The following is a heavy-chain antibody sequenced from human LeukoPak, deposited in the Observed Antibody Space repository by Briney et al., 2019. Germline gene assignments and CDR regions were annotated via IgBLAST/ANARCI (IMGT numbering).Heavy chain of an antibody. CDR1: GYTFTSYY. D-gene: IGHD6-13*01. Sequence: ASVKVSCKASGYTFTSYYMHWVRQAPGQGLEWMGIINPSGGSTSYAQKFQGRVTMTRDTSTSTVYMELSSLRSEDTAVYYCARDLVLRTAAGAESYAFDIWGQGTMVTVSS. CDR2: INPSGGST. V-gene: IGHV1-46*01. CDR3: ARDLVLRTAAGAESYAFDI. J-gene: IGHJ3*02.